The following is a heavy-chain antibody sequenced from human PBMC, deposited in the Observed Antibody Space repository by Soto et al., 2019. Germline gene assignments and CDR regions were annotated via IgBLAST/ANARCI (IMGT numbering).Heavy chain of an antibody. CDR2: IIPILGIA. Sequence: QVQLVQSGAEVKKPGSSVKVSCKASGGTFSSYTISWVRQAPGQGLEWMGRIIPILGIANYAQKFQGRVTITADKSTSPAYMELRSLGSEDTAVYYCARDPVDYDSSGYYWYFDLWGRGTLVTVSS. D-gene: IGHD3-22*01. J-gene: IGHJ2*01. CDR1: GGTFSSYT. CDR3: ARDPVDYDSSGYYWYFDL. V-gene: IGHV1-69*08.